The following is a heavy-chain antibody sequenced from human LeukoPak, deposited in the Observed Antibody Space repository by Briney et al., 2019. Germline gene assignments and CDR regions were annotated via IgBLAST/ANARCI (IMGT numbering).Heavy chain of an antibody. CDR3: AREADRWFDP. CDR1: GGSINSRAYY. Sequence: PSETLSLTCTVSGGSINSRAYYWGWIRQPPGKGLEWIGTMYNSGSTDYNPSLESRVTISVDTSKNQFSLKLSSVTAADTAVYYCAREADRWFDPWGQGTLVTVSS. V-gene: IGHV4-39*07. CDR2: MYNSGST. J-gene: IGHJ5*02.